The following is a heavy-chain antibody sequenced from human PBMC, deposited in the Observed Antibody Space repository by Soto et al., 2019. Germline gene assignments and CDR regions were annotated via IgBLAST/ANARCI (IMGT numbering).Heavy chain of an antibody. J-gene: IGHJ4*02. CDR3: ARGPPIFC. Sequence: QLQLQESGSKLVKPSQTLSLTCAVSGGSISSGGYSWSWIRQPPGKGLEWIGYIYHSVSTYYNPSLKCRVTISVDRSKNQFSLKLSSVTAADTAVYYCARGPPIFCWGQGTLVTVSS. V-gene: IGHV4-30-2*01. CDR1: GGSISSGGYS. D-gene: IGHD3-9*01. CDR2: IYHSVST.